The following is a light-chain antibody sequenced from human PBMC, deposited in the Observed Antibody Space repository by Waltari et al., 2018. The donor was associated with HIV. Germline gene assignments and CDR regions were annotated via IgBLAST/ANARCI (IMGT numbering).Light chain of an antibody. Sequence: EIVLTQSPATLSLSPGERATLSCRASQVVGRFLAWYQQKPGQAPRLLIYDASNSATGIPARFSGSVSGTDFTLTISSLEPEDFAVYYCQQRTNWPPYSFGQGTKLEIK. CDR1: QVVGRF. CDR2: DAS. CDR3: QQRTNWPPYS. J-gene: IGKJ2*03. V-gene: IGKV3-11*01.